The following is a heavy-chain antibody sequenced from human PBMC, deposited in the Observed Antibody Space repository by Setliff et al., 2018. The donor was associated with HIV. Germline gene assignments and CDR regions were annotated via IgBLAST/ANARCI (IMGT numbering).Heavy chain of an antibody. CDR1: GDSIRGYY. V-gene: IGHV4-59*08. Sequence: PSETLSLTCTVSGDSIRGYYWSWIRQPPGQGLEWMGYVFYTGFAAYNPTLKSRLTVPVDTSKSQFSLRLTSVTAADTAIYYCARHRSIPGVAITPVDYWGQGALVTVSS. J-gene: IGHJ4*02. CDR3: ARHRSIPGVAITPVDY. CDR2: VFYTGFA. D-gene: IGHD5-12*01.